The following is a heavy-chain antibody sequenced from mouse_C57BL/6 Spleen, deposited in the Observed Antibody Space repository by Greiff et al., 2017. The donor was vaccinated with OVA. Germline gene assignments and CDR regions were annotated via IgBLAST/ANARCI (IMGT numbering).Heavy chain of an antibody. Sequence: EVKLQESGGGLVKPGGSLKLSCAASGFTFSSYTMSWVRQTPEKRLEWVATISGGGGNTYYPDSVKGRFTISRDNAKNTLYLQMSSLRSEDTALYYCASNWEGWFAYWGQGTLVTVSA. V-gene: IGHV5-9*01. CDR3: ASNWEGWFAY. CDR1: GFTFSSYT. D-gene: IGHD4-1*01. J-gene: IGHJ3*01. CDR2: ISGGGGNT.